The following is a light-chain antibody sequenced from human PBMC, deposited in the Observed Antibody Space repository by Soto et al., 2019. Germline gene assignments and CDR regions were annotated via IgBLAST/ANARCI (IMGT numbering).Light chain of an antibody. CDR1: QNLNNW. CDR3: QQYNSYPWT. J-gene: IGKJ1*01. Sequence: DIPMTQSPSTLSASVGDRVTITSRASQNLNNWLAWFQQKPGKAPTLLIYKASGLESGVPSRFSGSGSGTEFTLTISSLQPDDFSTYYCQQYNSYPWTFGQGTKVEIK. V-gene: IGKV1-5*03. CDR2: KAS.